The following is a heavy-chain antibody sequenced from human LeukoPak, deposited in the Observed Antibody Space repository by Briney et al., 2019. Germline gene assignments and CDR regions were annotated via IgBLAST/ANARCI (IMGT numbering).Heavy chain of an antibody. Sequence: PGGSLRLSCAASGFTFSSYGMNWVRQAPGKGLEWVSSISSSSSYIYYADSVKGRFSISRDNAKNSLYLQLNSLRVEDTAVYYCKSGGAAPGSFDYWGQGTLVTVSP. CDR2: ISSSSSYI. V-gene: IGHV3-21*06. J-gene: IGHJ4*02. D-gene: IGHD1-1*01. CDR1: GFTFSSYG. CDR3: KSGGAAPGSFDY.